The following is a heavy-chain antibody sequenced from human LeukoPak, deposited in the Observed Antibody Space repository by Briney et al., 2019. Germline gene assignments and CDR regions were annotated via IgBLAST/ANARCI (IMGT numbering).Heavy chain of an antibody. CDR1: GFTFSSFA. CDR3: AKCSTSAYSTGWCNWIDP. CDR2: TVSRGTT. V-gene: IGHV3-23*01. D-gene: IGHD2-8*02. Sequence: GGSLRLSCAASGFTFSSFAMTWVRQAPGKGLEWVSSTVSRGTTQYADSVKGRFTVSRDTSKNTLYLQMNSLRADDTAVYYCAKCSTSAYSTGWCNWIDPWGQGTLVTVSS. J-gene: IGHJ5*02.